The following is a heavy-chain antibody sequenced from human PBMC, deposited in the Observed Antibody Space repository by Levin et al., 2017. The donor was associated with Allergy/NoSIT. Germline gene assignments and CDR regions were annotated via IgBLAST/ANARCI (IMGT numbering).Heavy chain of an antibody. Sequence: SETLSLTCAVYGGSFSGHYWSWIRQPPGKGLEWIGEINYSGSTNYNPSLKSRVTMSVDTTKNQFSLKLSSVTAADTAVYYCARGRWGYCSNTSCPYYGMDVWGQGTTVTVSS. CDR3: ARGRWGYCSNTSCPYYGMDV. CDR1: GGSFSGHY. D-gene: IGHD2-2*01. CDR2: INYSGST. J-gene: IGHJ6*02. V-gene: IGHV4-34*01.